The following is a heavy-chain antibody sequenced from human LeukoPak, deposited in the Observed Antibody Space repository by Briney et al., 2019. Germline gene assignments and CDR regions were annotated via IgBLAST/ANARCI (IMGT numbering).Heavy chain of an antibody. Sequence: GGSLRLSCAASGFTFSSYSMNWVRQAPGKGLEWVSYISSSSSTIYYADFVKGRFTISRDNAKNSLYLQMNSLTAEDTAVYYCARDVTMVRGIFDIWGQGTMVTVSS. V-gene: IGHV3-48*01. CDR2: ISSSSSTI. CDR1: GFTFSSYS. D-gene: IGHD3-10*01. CDR3: ARDVTMVRGIFDI. J-gene: IGHJ3*02.